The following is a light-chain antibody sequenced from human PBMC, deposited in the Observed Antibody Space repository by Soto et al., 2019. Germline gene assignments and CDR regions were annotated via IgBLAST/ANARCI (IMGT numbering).Light chain of an antibody. CDR2: GAS. Sequence: EVVMTQSPATLYVSPGERVTLSCRASQAVGYNLAWYQHKPGQAPRLLIYGASTRVTGIPTRFSGSGSGTEFTLTISSLQSEDFAVYYCQQYNNWPLMYTFGQGTKLEIK. CDR3: QQYNNWPLMYT. CDR1: QAVGYN. J-gene: IGKJ2*01. V-gene: IGKV3-15*01.